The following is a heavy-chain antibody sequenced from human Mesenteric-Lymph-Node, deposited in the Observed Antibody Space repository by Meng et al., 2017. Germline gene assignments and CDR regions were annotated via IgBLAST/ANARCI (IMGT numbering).Heavy chain of an antibody. J-gene: IGHJ1*01. V-gene: IGHV3-21*01. CDR1: GFTLSTYA. Sequence: GGSLRLSCVASGFTLSTYAFNWVRQAPGKGPEWVATISSGGDYVQYADSVKGRFIVSRDNARNSLFLQMNNLRANDTGVYYCARMAIWGQGTLVTVSS. D-gene: IGHD5-24*01. CDR3: ARMAI. CDR2: ISSGGDYV.